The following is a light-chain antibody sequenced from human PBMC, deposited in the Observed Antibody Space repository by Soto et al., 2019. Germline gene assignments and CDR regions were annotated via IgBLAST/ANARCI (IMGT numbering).Light chain of an antibody. CDR2: GTS. CDR1: QTVSSKY. CDR3: QQYGSSTGVT. V-gene: IGKV3-20*01. J-gene: IGKJ3*01. Sequence: ETVLTQSPGTLSLTRGESATLSCRASQTVSSKYLAWYQQKPGQAPRLLIYGTSSRATGIPDRFSGSGSGTDFTLTISRLEPEDFAVYYCQQYGSSTGVTFGPGTKVDIK.